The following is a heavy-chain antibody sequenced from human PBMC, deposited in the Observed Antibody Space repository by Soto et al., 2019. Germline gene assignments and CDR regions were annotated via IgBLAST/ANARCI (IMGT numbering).Heavy chain of an antibody. CDR1: GFDFRHYA. CDR2: ISASGTST. V-gene: IGHV3-23*01. J-gene: IGHJ6*02. D-gene: IGHD3-10*01. CDR3: ATGPAYAYGLNV. Sequence: PGGSLRLSCAASGFDFRHYAMSWVRQAPGKGLDWVSAISASGTSTYYADSVKGRFTISRDNSMNTLHLQMNSLRADDTAIYYCATGPAYAYGLNVWGQGTTVTVSS.